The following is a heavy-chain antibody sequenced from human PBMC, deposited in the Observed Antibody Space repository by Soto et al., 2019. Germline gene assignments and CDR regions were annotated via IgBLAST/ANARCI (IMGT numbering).Heavy chain of an antibody. Sequence: SETLSLTCTASGGSISSYYWSWIRQPPGKGLEWIGYIYYSGSTNYNPSLKSRVTISVDTSKNQFSLKLSSVTAADTAVYYCASLHSSGWYSDFDYWGQGTLVTVSS. V-gene: IGHV4-59*08. CDR1: GGSISSYY. D-gene: IGHD6-19*01. J-gene: IGHJ4*02. CDR3: ASLHSSGWYSDFDY. CDR2: IYYSGST.